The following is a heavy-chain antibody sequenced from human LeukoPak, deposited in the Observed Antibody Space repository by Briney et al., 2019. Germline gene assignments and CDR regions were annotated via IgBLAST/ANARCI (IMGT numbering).Heavy chain of an antibody. D-gene: IGHD3-10*01. J-gene: IGHJ6*02. CDR2: IIPILGIP. Sequence: SVTVSFKASGGTLNDYAINWVRQAPGQGLEWMGRIIPILGIPNYAQKFQGRVTITADKSTTTAYMELSSLRSEDTAVYYCASYFGPYFYYGMDVWGQGTTVTVSS. V-gene: IGHV1-69*04. CDR3: ASYFGPYFYYGMDV. CDR1: GGTLNDYA.